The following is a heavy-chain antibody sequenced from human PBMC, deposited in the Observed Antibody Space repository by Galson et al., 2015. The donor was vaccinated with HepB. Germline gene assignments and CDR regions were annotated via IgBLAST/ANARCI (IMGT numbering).Heavy chain of an antibody. Sequence: SLRLSCAASGFTSSSYSMYWVRQAPGKGLEWVSYISSSSSTIYYADSVKGRFTISRDNAKNSLYLQMNSLRDEDTAVYYCARDMVWNLDLWSGYYTGDYYYYGMDVWGQGTTVTVSS. CDR3: ARDMVWNLDLWSGYYTGDYYYYGMDV. V-gene: IGHV3-48*02. CDR1: GFTSSSYS. J-gene: IGHJ6*02. D-gene: IGHD3-3*01. CDR2: ISSSSSTI.